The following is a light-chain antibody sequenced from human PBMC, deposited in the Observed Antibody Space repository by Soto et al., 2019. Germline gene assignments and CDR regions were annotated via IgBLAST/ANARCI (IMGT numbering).Light chain of an antibody. V-gene: IGKV1-9*01. J-gene: IGKJ3*01. CDR1: QAISSY. CDR2: AAS. CDR3: QQVNSYPQVT. Sequence: DIQLTQSPSFLSASVGDRVTITCRASQAISSYLAWYQQKPGKAPQLLIYAASTLQSGVPSRFSGSGSGTEFTLTISSLQPEDFATYYCQQVNSYPQVTFGPGTKVDLK.